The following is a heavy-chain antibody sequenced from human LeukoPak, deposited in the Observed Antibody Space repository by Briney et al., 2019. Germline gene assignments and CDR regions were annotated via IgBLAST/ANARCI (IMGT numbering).Heavy chain of an antibody. Sequence: GGSLRLSCAASGFTFSSYSMNWVRQAPGKGLEWVSSITTSSSYIYYADSVKGRFTISRDNAKNSLYLHMNSLRAEDTAVYYCARYRFVVGATDSFDIWGKGTMVTVSS. CDR1: GFTFSSYS. D-gene: IGHD1-26*01. CDR2: ITTSSSYI. CDR3: ARYRFVVGATDSFDI. V-gene: IGHV3-21*01. J-gene: IGHJ3*02.